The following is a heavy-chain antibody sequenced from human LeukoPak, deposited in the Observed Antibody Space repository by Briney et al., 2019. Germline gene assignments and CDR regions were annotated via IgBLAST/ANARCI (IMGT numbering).Heavy chain of an antibody. D-gene: IGHD6-6*01. CDR2: IFYSGST. Sequence: SQTLSLTCTVSGVSISSGGYYWSWIRQHPGTGLEWIGYIFYSGSTYYNPSLKSRVTISVDTSKNQFSLKLSSVTAEDTAVYYCARGSWLNRGWPIIAARGEDYYYYGMDVWGQGTTVTVSS. CDR1: GVSISSGGYY. J-gene: IGHJ6*02. V-gene: IGHV4-31*03. CDR3: ARGSWLNRGWPIIAARGEDYYYYGMDV.